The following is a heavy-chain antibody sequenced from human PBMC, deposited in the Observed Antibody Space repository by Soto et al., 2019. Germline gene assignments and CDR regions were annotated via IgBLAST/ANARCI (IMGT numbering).Heavy chain of an antibody. J-gene: IGHJ4*02. V-gene: IGHV1-18*01. Sequence: ASVKVSCKASGYTFTSYGISWVRQAPGQGLEWMGWISAYNGNTNYAQKLQGRVTMTTDTSTSTAYMELRSLRSDDTAVYYCARNYCGGGSCSSVNDYGGQGTLVTVSS. CDR3: ARNYCGGGSCSSVNDY. CDR2: ISAYNGNT. D-gene: IGHD2-15*01. CDR1: GYTFTSYG.